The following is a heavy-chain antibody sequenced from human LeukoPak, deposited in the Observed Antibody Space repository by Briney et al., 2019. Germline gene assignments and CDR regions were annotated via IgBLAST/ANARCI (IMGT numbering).Heavy chain of an antibody. V-gene: IGHV4-4*07. J-gene: IGHJ4*02. Sequence: SETLSLTCSASGGFIGGYYCSWIRQPAGQGLEWIGRVYTGGNTNYNRSLKSRVTMSIDTSKNQFSLSLNSVTAADTAVYYCARGDGYNLGYLESWGQGILVTVSS. CDR2: VYTGGNT. D-gene: IGHD5-24*01. CDR1: GGFIGGYY. CDR3: ARGDGYNLGYLES.